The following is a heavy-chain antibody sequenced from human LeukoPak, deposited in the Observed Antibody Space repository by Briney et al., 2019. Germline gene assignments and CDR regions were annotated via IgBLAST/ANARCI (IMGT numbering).Heavy chain of an antibody. D-gene: IGHD2-2*01. J-gene: IGHJ6*03. CDR3: ARGFPVPAAKITMGIPRYYYYYMDV. Sequence: ASVKVSCKASGYTFTSYYMYWVRQAPGQGLEWMGIINPNRGSTSYAQKFQGRVTMTRDMSTSTAYMELSSLRSEDMAVYYCARGFPVPAAKITMGIPRYYYYYMDVWGKGTTVSVSS. V-gene: IGHV1-46*01. CDR1: GYTFTSYY. CDR2: INPNRGST.